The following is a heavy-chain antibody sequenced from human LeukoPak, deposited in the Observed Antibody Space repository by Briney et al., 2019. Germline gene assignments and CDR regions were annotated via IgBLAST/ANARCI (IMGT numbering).Heavy chain of an antibody. Sequence: GGSLRLSCAASGFSFSSYGMHWVRQAPGKGLEWVAFIRFDGSNKYYADSVKGRFTISRDNSENTLYLQMNSLTTEDTAVYYCAKDDSVNYYYFDYWGQGTLVTVSS. CDR2: IRFDGSNK. CDR3: AKDDSVNYYYFDY. V-gene: IGHV3-30*02. CDR1: GFSFSSYG. J-gene: IGHJ4*02. D-gene: IGHD1-26*01.